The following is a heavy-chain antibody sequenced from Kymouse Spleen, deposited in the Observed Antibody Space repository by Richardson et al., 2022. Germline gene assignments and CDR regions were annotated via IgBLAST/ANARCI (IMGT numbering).Heavy chain of an antibody. V-gene: IGHV4-61*01. Sequence: QVQLQESGPGLVKPSETLSLTCTVSGGSVSSGSYYWSWIRQPPGKGLEWIGYIYYSGSTNYNPSLKSRVTISVDTSKNQFSLKLSSVTAADTAVYYCARDSGSGWHYYYYYGMDVWGQGTTVTVSS. D-gene: IGHD6-19*01. J-gene: IGHJ6*02. CDR2: IYYSGST. CDR3: ARDSGSGWHYYYYYGMDV. CDR1: GGSVSSGSYY.